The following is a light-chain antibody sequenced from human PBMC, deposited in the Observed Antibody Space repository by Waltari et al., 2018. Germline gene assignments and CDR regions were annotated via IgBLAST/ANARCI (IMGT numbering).Light chain of an antibody. V-gene: IGKV1-12*01. CDR2: ATS. CDR1: QDIRKW. CDR3: QQANSFPIT. Sequence: DIQMTQSPSSVSASVGDRVTITCRASQDIRKWLAWYQQKPGKAPNLLIYATSSLQTGVPSRFSGSGSGTEFTLTISSLQPEDFATYYCQQANSFPITFGPGTKVDIK. J-gene: IGKJ3*01.